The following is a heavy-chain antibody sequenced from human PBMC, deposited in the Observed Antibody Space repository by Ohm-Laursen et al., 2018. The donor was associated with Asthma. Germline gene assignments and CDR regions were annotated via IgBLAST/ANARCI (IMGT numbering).Heavy chain of an antibody. V-gene: IGHV3-30*03. Sequence: SLRLSCAASGFTFSSYGMHWVRQAPGKGLEWVAIISSAETYKNYANSVKGRFTISKDNSKNTLFLQMNSLRPDDTAVYYCARRDFSGGDTNAAFDIWGQGTMVAVSS. CDR2: ISSAETYK. CDR3: ARRDFSGGDTNAAFDI. CDR1: GFTFSSYG. D-gene: IGHD2-21*02. J-gene: IGHJ3*02.